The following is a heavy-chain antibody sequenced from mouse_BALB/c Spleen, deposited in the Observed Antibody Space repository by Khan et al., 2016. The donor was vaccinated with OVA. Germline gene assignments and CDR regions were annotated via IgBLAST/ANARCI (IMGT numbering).Heavy chain of an antibody. Sequence: QVQLKQSGPGLVAPSQSLSITCTVSGFSLTTYGVTWVRQPPGKGLEWLGVIWGDGNTDYHSALISRLSISKDNSESQVFLKLNSLQTDDTATCYCAKSFYSHYYAMDYWGQGTSVTVSS. J-gene: IGHJ4*01. CDR2: IWGDGNT. V-gene: IGHV2-3*01. CDR3: AKSFYSHYYAMDY. D-gene: IGHD2-1*01. CDR1: GFSLTTYG.